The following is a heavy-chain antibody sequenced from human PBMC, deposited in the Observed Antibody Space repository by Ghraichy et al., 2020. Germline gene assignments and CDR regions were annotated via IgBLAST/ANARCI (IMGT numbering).Heavy chain of an antibody. CDR3: ARDMDYYDSSGFPFDY. J-gene: IGHJ4*02. Sequence: LSLTCAASGFTFSSYTMNWVRQAPGKGLEWVSFITRGSNIYYADSVKGRFTISRDNAKNSLYLQMNSLRAEDTAVYYCARDMDYYDSSGFPFDYWGQGTLVTVSS. D-gene: IGHD3-22*01. CDR2: ITRGSNI. V-gene: IGHV3-21*01. CDR1: GFTFSSYT.